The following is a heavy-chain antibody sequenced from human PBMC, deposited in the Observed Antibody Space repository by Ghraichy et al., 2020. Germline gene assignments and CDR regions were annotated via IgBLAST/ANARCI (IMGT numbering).Heavy chain of an antibody. CDR3: ARASSSYDNSGWYKEAGQVVY. J-gene: IGHJ4*02. D-gene: IGHD6-19*01. CDR2: IDRSGYT. Sequence: SETLSLTCAVFGGSFSGYYWSWIRQSPGKGLEWIGDIDRSGYTNYNPSLRSRITISVDTSKNQFFLRLSSVTAADTAVYYCARASSSYDNSGWYKEAGQVVYWGQGTLVTVSS. CDR1: GGSFSGYY. V-gene: IGHV4-34*01.